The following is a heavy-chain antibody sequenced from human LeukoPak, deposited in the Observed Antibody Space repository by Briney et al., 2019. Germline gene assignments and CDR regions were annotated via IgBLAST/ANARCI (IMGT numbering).Heavy chain of an antibody. D-gene: IGHD6-13*01. CDR3: ARVWAAAVYYYYMDV. V-gene: IGHV3-48*04. J-gene: IGHJ6*03. Sequence: GGSLRLSCAASGFTLSSYSMNWVRQAPGKGLEWVSYISSSSSTIYYADSVKGRFTISRDNAKNSLYLQMNSLRAEDTAVYYCARVWAAAVYYYYMDVWGKGTTVTVSS. CDR2: ISSSSSTI. CDR1: GFTLSSYS.